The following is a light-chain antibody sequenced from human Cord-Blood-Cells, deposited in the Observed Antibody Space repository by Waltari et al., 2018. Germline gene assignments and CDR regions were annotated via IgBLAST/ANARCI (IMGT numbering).Light chain of an antibody. CDR3: MQRIESPYS. CDR2: TLS. V-gene: IGKV2-40*01. Sequence: DIVMTQTPLSLPVTPGEPASISCRSSQSLLDSDDGNTYLDWYLQKPGQSPQLLFYTLSSPASGVPERFSGSGSGTDFTLKISRVEAEDVGVYYCMQRIESPYSFGQGTKLEIK. CDR1: QSLLDSDDGNTY. J-gene: IGKJ2*03.